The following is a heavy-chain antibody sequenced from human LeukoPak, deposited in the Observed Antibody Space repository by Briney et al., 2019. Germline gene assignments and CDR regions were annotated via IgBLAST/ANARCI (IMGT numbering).Heavy chain of an antibody. Sequence: ASVKVSCKASVYTFTGYYMHWVRQAPGQGLERMGWINPNSGGTNYAQKFQGRVTMTRDTSISTAYVELSRLRSDDTAVYYCASPDCSSTSCPPYYYYGMDVWGQGTTVTVSS. CDR2: INPNSGGT. CDR1: VYTFTGYY. V-gene: IGHV1-2*02. CDR3: ASPDCSSTSCPPYYYYGMDV. J-gene: IGHJ6*02. D-gene: IGHD2-2*01.